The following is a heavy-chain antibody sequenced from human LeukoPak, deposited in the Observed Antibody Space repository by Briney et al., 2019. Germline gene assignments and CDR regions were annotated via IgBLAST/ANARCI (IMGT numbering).Heavy chain of an antibody. D-gene: IGHD3-10*01. CDR1: GFTFSNAW. Sequence: GGSLRLSCAASGFTFSNAWMSWDRQAPGKGLEWVSSISSSSSYIYYADSVKGRFTISTDNAKNSLYLQMNSLRAEDTAVYYCASSRGVITNWFDPWGQGTLVTVSS. CDR2: ISSSSSYI. CDR3: ASSRGVITNWFDP. J-gene: IGHJ5*02. V-gene: IGHV3-21*01.